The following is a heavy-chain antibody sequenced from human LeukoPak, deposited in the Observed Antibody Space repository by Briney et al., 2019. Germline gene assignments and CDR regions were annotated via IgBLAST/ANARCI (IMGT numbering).Heavy chain of an antibody. CDR3: ARSRYYGSGSSY. Sequence: SETLSLTCAVSGGSISSGGYSWSWIRQPPGKGLEWIGYIYHSGSTYYNPSLKSRVTISVDRSKNQFSLKLSSVTAADTAVYYCARSRYYGSGSSYWGQGTLVTVSS. CDR1: GGSISSGGYS. CDR2: IYHSGST. J-gene: IGHJ4*02. V-gene: IGHV4-30-2*01. D-gene: IGHD3-10*01.